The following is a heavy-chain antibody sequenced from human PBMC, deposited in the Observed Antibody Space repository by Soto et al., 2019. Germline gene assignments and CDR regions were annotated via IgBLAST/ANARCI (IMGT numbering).Heavy chain of an antibody. V-gene: IGHV4-59*08. D-gene: IGHD2-15*01. CDR1: GGSISSYY. Sequence: QVQLQESGPGLVKPSETLSLTCTVSGGSISSYYWSWIRQPPGKGLEWIGYIYYSGSTNYNPSLKRRGTLSVDTSKNQSTLKLSSVTAADTAVYYCARRYGGTFDYWGQGTLVTVSS. J-gene: IGHJ4*02. CDR2: IYYSGST. CDR3: ARRYGGTFDY.